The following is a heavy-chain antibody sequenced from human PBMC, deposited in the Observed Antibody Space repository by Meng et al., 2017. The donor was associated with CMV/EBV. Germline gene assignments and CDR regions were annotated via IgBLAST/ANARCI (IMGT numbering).Heavy chain of an antibody. CDR2: INHSGST. Sequence: VAPEQGGARLLQPSETLSLTCACDGGSFSGYYWSWIRQPPGKGLEWIGEINHSGSTNYNPSLKSRVTISVDTSKNQFSLKLSSVTAADTAVYYCASSLTYPDYWGQGTLAPSPQ. D-gene: IGHD2-15*01. CDR1: GGSFSGYY. CDR3: ASSLTYPDY. V-gene: IGHV4-34*01. J-gene: IGHJ4*02.